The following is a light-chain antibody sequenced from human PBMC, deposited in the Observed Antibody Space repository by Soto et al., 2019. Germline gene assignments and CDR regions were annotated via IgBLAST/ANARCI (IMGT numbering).Light chain of an antibody. Sequence: EIVMTQSPATLSVSPGERATLSCRASQSVYSNLAWYQQKPGQAPRLLIYGTSTRATGIPARFSGSGSGTEFSLHIRRLAAEDFAIYLRQQYKNLPLTFGGGTKVEIK. CDR3: QQYKNLPLT. CDR1: QSVYSN. V-gene: IGKV3-15*01. J-gene: IGKJ4*01. CDR2: GTS.